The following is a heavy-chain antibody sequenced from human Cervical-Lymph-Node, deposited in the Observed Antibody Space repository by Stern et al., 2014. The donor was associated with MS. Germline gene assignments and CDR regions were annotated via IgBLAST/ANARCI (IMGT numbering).Heavy chain of an antibody. CDR1: GITFGDFA. Sequence: QLVEAGGGLVQPGRSLRLSCAVSGITFGDFAMHWVRQAPGKGLEWVLRISWNSDSIAYADSVKGRFPVSRDNAKDSLHLQMNSLRAEDTAFYDCVRAFGTSSGFHYDLWGQGTLVTVSS. CDR3: VRAFGTSSGFHYDL. V-gene: IGHV3-9*01. J-gene: IGHJ5*02. CDR2: ISWNSDSI. D-gene: IGHD6-6*01.